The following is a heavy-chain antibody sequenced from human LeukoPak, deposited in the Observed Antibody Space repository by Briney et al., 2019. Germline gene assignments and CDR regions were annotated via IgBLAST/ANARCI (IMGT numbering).Heavy chain of an antibody. J-gene: IGHJ4*02. Sequence: GGSLRLSCAASGFTFSHYWMTWIRLTPGKGLEWVANIKPDGSDKYYVDSVKGRFTIPRDNAKNSLYLQMNSLRVEDTAVYYCARDTGGGYSCYDCWGQGTLVTVSS. CDR1: GFTFSHYW. D-gene: IGHD5-18*01. CDR2: IKPDGSDK. V-gene: IGHV3-7*01. CDR3: ARDTGGGYSCYDC.